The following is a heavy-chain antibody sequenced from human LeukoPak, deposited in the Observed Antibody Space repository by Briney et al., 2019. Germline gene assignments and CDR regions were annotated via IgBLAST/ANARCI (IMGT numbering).Heavy chain of an antibody. V-gene: IGHV3-30*03. CDR3: ARDLAPQHSPRPSSTSRWDYYYYYMDV. J-gene: IGHJ6*03. Sequence: PGGSLRLSCAASGFTFSSYWMSWVRQAPGKGLEWVAVISYDGSNKYYADSVKGRFTISRDNPKNTLYLQMNSLRAEDTAVYYCARDLAPQHSPRPSSTSRWDYYYYYMDVWGKGTTVTVSS. CDR2: ISYDGSNK. D-gene: IGHD2-2*01. CDR1: GFTFSSYW.